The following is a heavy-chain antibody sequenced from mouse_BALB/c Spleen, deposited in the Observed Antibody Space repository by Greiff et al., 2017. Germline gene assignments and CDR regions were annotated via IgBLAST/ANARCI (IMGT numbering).Heavy chain of an antibody. J-gene: IGHJ4*01. CDR1: GYTFTDYN. CDR3: ARGYYRYDGDYYAMDY. D-gene: IGHD2-14*01. CDR2: IYPYNGGT. Sequence: EVQLQQSGPELVKPGASVKISCKASGYTFTDYNMHWVKQSHGKSLEWIGYIYPYNGGTGYNQKFKSKATLTVDNSSSTAYMELRSLTSEDSAVYYCARGYYRYDGDYYAMDYWGQGTSVTVSS. V-gene: IGHV1S29*02.